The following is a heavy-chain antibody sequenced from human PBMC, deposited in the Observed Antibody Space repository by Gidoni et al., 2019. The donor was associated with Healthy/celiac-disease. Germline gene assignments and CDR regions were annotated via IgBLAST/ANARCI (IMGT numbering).Heavy chain of an antibody. D-gene: IGHD3-22*01. V-gene: IGHV3-23*01. CDR1: GFTFSSYA. CDR2: ISCSGGST. Sequence: EVQLLESGGGLVQPGGSLRLACAASGFTFSSYALSWVRQAPGKVLEWVSAISCSGGSTYYADSVKGRFTISRDNSKNTLYLQMNSLRAEDTAVYYCAKDRYGIVVIIADWYFDLWGRGTLVTVSS. CDR3: AKDRYGIVVIIADWYFDL. J-gene: IGHJ2*01.